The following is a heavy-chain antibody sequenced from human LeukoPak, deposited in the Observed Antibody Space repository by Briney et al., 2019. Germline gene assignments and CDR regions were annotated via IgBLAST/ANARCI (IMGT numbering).Heavy chain of an antibody. CDR1: GFTFSSYS. J-gene: IGHJ4*02. V-gene: IGHV3-21*01. CDR2: ITSSSSYI. D-gene: IGHD2-15*01. CDR3: ARVREYCSGGTCYDFDY. Sequence: PGGSLRLSCAASGFTFSSYSMNWVRQAPGKGLEWVSSITSSSSYIYYADSVKGRVTISRDNAKNSLSLQMNSLRAEETAVYYCARVREYCSGGTCYDFDYWGQGTLVTVSS.